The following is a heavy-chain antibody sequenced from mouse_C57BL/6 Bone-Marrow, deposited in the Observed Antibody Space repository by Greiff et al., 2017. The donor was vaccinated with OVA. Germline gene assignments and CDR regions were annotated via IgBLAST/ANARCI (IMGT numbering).Heavy chain of an antibody. CDR3: ARRITTVVFDY. CDR2: INPNNGGT. V-gene: IGHV1-26*01. D-gene: IGHD1-1*01. Sequence: EVQLQQSGPELVKPGASVKISCKASGYTFTDYYMNWVKQSHGKSLEWIGDINPNNGGTSYNQKFKGKTTLTVDKSSSTAYMELRSLTSEDSAVYYCARRITTVVFDYWGQGTTLTVSS. CDR1: GYTFTDYY. J-gene: IGHJ2*01.